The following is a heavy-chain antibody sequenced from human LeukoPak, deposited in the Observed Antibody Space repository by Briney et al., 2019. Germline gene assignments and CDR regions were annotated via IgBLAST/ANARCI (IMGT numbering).Heavy chain of an antibody. V-gene: IGHV1-24*01. J-gene: IGHJ4*02. CDR2: FDPEDGET. CDR1: GYTLTELS. Sequence: GASVKVSCKVSGYTLTELSMHWVRQAPGKGLGWMGGFDPEDGETIYAQKFQGRVTMTEDTSTDTAYMELSSLRSEDTAVYYCATYLLAAAGSFDYWGQGTLVTVSS. CDR3: ATYLLAAAGSFDY. D-gene: IGHD6-13*01.